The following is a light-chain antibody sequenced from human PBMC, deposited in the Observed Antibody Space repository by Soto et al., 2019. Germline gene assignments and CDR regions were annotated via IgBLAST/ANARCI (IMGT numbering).Light chain of an antibody. V-gene: IGKV3-20*01. J-gene: IGKJ1*01. CDR1: QSVSSKY. CDR3: QQYGSSPPWT. CDR2: NAS. Sequence: EIVLTQSPGTLSLSPGEGATVSCRASQSVSSKYLAWYQQKPGQAPRLLIYNASSRATGIPDRFSGSGSGTDFTLTISRLEPEDFAVYYCQQYGSSPPWTFGQGTKVDIK.